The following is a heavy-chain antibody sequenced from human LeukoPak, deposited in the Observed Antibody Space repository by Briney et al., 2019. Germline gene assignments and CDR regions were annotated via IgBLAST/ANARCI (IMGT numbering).Heavy chain of an antibody. V-gene: IGHV3-30-3*01. CDR1: GFTFSSYA. CDR3: AREPPHYYDSSAYYTYGMDV. D-gene: IGHD3-22*01. J-gene: IGHJ6*02. CDR2: ISYDGSNK. Sequence: PGGSLRLSCAASGFTFSSYAMHWVRQAPGKGLEWVAVISYDGSNKYYADSVKGRLTISRDNSKNTLSLQMNSLRDEDTAVYYCAREPPHYYDSSAYYTYGMDVWGQGTTVTVSS.